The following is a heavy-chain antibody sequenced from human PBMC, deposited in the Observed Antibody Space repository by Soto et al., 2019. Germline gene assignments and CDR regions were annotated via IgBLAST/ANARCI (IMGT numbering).Heavy chain of an antibody. CDR2: IICLLGAA. CDR3: ARDQGSSWYGSGYYFYYGMDV. Sequence: ASVKVSCKASGGSFNDYAINWVREAPGQGLQWRGRIICLLGAANYAQKFHGRVSITADESTTTDYMELNSLTSEDTAVYYCARDQGSSWYGSGYYFYYGMDVWGQGTTVTVSS. D-gene: IGHD6-13*01. V-gene: IGHV1-69*11. CDR1: GGSFNDYA. J-gene: IGHJ6*02.